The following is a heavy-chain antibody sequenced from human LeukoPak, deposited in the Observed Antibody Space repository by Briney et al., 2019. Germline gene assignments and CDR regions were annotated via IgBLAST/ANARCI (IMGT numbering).Heavy chain of an antibody. V-gene: IGHV3-23*01. J-gene: IGHJ4*02. CDR3: AKVDDYGGHQGPDY. CDR1: GFTFSSYG. D-gene: IGHD4-23*01. CDR2: ISGSGGST. Sequence: GGTLRLSCAASGFTFSSYGMSWVRQAPGKGLEGGSAISGSGGSTYYADSVKGRFTISRDNSKNTLYLQMNSLRAEDTAVYYCAKVDDYGGHQGPDYWGQGTLVTVSS.